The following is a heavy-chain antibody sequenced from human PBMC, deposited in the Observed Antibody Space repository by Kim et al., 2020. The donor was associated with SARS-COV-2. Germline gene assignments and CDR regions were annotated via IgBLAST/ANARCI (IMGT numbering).Heavy chain of an antibody. D-gene: IGHD3-22*01. V-gene: IGHV4-59*01. CDR3: ARALSYYDVDAFDI. Sequence: NASLKSRVPISVDTSTNQFSLKLSSVTAADTAVYYCARALSYYDVDAFDIWGQGTMVTVSS. J-gene: IGHJ3*02.